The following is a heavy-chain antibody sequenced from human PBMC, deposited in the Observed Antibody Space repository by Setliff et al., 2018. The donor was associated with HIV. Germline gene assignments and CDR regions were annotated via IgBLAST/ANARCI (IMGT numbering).Heavy chain of an antibody. CDR2: ISGDGSTI. D-gene: IGHD6-19*01. J-gene: IGHJ4*02. Sequence: GGSLRLSCAASGFTLSGYWMHWVRQAPGKGLVWVSRISGDGSTIDYADSVKGRFTISRDNAKNSLYLQMNSLRAEDTAVYYCAREGSGWYSSDYWGQGTLVTVSS. CDR1: GFTLSGYW. CDR3: AREGSGWYSSDY. V-gene: IGHV3-74*01.